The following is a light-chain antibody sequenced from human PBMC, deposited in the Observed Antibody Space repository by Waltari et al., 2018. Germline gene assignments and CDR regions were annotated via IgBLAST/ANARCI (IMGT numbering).Light chain of an antibody. J-gene: IGKJ1*01. CDR1: AIISSM. Sequence: TQPCRASAIISSMFAWYQQHPGKAPKLLIYKASSLESGVPSRFSGSGSGTEFTLTISSLQPDDFATDYCQQYPRTFGQGTKVEIK. V-gene: IGKV1-5*03. CDR3: QQYPRT. CDR2: KAS.